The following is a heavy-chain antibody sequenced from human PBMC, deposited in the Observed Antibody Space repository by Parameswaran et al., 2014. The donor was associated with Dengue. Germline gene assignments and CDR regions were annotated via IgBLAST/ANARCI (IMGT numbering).Heavy chain of an antibody. Sequence: SETLSLTCAVYGGSFSGYYWSWIRQPPGKGLEWIGEINHSGSTNYNPSLKSRVTISVDTSKNQFSLKLSSVTAADTAVYYCASGDYVKWGQGTLVTVSS. CDR2: INHSGST. D-gene: IGHD4-17*01. J-gene: IGHJ4*02. V-gene: IGHV4-34*01. CDR3: ASGDYVK. CDR1: GGSFSGYY.